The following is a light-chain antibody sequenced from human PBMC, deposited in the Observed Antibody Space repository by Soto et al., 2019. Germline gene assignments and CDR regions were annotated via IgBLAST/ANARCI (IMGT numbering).Light chain of an antibody. V-gene: IGKV3-15*01. CDR2: GAA. CDR1: QSVGTN. Sequence: EIVMTQSPVILSVSPGARATLSCRASQSVGTNLAWYQQKPGQAPRLLISGAATRATGIPARFSGRGSGTEFTLPVSSLQSEDFAVYYCQQYNNWPRPFGQGTKVELK. CDR3: QQYNNWPRP. J-gene: IGKJ1*01.